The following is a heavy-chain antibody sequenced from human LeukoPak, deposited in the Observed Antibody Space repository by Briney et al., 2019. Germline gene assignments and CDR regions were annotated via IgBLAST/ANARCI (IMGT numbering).Heavy chain of an antibody. CDR2: IRYDGRNK. J-gene: IGHJ4*02. CDR3: AKAPVTSCRGAYCYPFDS. V-gene: IGHV3-30*02. CDR1: GFIFSSYG. D-gene: IGHD2-21*01. Sequence: PGGSLRLSCAASGFIFSSYGMHWVRQAPGKGLEWVAFIRYDGRNKYYADSVKGRFTISRDNSKNTLYLHMKSLRAEDAAVYYCAKAPVTSCRGAYCYPFDSWGQGTVVTVSS.